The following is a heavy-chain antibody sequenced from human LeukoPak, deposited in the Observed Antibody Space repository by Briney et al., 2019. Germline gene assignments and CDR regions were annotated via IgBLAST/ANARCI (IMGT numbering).Heavy chain of an antibody. D-gene: IGHD3-10*01. CDR3: ARYYSWRYYYYMDV. CDR2: IIPIFGTA. CDR1: GGTFSSYA. Sequence: GASVKVSCKASGGTFSSYAISWVRQAPGQGLEWMGGIIPIFGTANYAQKFQGRVTITTDESTSTAYMELSSLRSEDTAAYYCARYYSWRYYYYMDVWGKGTTVTVSS. V-gene: IGHV1-69*05. J-gene: IGHJ6*03.